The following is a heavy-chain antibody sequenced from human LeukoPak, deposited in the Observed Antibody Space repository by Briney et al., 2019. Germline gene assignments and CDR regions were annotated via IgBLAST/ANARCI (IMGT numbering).Heavy chain of an antibody. V-gene: IGHV1-18*01. CDR2: ISAYNGNT. CDR1: GYTFTSYG. J-gene: IGHJ4*02. Sequence: VASVKVSCKASGYTFTSYGISWVRQAPGQGLEWMGWISAYNGNTNYAQKLQGRVTMTTDTSTSTAYMELSSLRSEDTAVYYCATSGGYDTRDYWGQGTLVTVSS. CDR3: ATSGGYDTRDY. D-gene: IGHD5-12*01.